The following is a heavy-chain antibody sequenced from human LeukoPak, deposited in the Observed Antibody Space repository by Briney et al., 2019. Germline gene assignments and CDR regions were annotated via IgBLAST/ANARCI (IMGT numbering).Heavy chain of an antibody. Sequence: SETLSLTCTVSGGSISSGSYYWSWIRQPAGKGLEWIGRIYTSGSTNYNPSLKSRVTISVDTSKNQLSLKLSSVTAADTAVYYCARISSVWVKDFYYYMDVWGKGTTVTVSS. CDR3: ARISSVWVKDFYYYMDV. V-gene: IGHV4-61*02. CDR1: GGSISSGSYY. D-gene: IGHD1-26*01. J-gene: IGHJ6*03. CDR2: IYTSGST.